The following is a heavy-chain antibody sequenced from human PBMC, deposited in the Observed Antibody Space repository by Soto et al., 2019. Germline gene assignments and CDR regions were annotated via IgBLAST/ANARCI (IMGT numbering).Heavy chain of an antibody. D-gene: IGHD6-19*01. CDR1: GFTFSTYT. V-gene: IGHV3-21*01. Sequence: RLSCAASGFTFSTYTMHWVRQAPGKGLEWVSSISSASSYVYDASSVKGRFIISRDNAKNALYLQMNSLRADDTAVYYCARTVAATGAPGYWGQGTLVTVSS. CDR2: ISSASSYV. CDR3: ARTVAATGAPGY. J-gene: IGHJ4*02.